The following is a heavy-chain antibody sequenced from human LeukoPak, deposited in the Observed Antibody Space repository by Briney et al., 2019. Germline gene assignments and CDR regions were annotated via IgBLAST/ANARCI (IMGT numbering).Heavy chain of an antibody. CDR1: GGSISSSSYY. CDR3: ARDIPKKQWLVHGSWYFDL. V-gene: IGHV4-39*07. Sequence: SETLSLTCTVSGGSISSSSYYWGWIRQPPGKGLEWIGSIYYSGSTYYNPSLKSRVTISVDTSKNQFSLRLSSVTAADTAVYYCARDIPKKQWLVHGSWYFDLWGRGTLVTVSS. D-gene: IGHD6-19*01. CDR2: IYYSGST. J-gene: IGHJ2*01.